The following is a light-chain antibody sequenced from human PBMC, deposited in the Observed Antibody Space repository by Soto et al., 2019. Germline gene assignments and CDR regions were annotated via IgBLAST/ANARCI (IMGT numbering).Light chain of an antibody. Sequence: DIQMTQSPSSLSASVGDRVTITCQASQDISKFLNWYQQKPGRAPRLLIYDASTLEAGVPSRFSESGSGTDFTFTISNLQPEDIATYFCQQYEKLPFAFGPGTKVDFK. J-gene: IGKJ3*01. V-gene: IGKV1-33*01. CDR1: QDISKF. CDR3: QQYEKLPFA. CDR2: DAS.